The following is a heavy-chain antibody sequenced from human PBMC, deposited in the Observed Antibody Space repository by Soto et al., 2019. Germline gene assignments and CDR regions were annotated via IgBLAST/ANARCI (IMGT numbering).Heavy chain of an antibody. CDR2: ISYDGSNK. CDR1: GFTFSSYG. CDR3: AKGGSKYNWNYYFDY. D-gene: IGHD1-7*01. Sequence: GGSLRLSCAASGFTFSSYGMHWVRQAPGKGLEWVAVISYDGSNKYYADSVKGRFTISRDNSKNTLYLQMNSLRAEDTAVYYCAKGGSKYNWNYYFDYWGQGTLVTVSS. V-gene: IGHV3-30*18. J-gene: IGHJ4*02.